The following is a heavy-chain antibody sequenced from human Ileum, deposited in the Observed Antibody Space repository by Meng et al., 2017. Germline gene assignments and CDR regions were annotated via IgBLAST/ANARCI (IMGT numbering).Heavy chain of an antibody. V-gene: IGHV3-7*01. D-gene: IGHD6-13*01. J-gene: IGHJ6*02. Sequence: GGSLRLSCVASGVSFSSYWMAWVRQAPGKGLEWVANIKKRGSEKDYVDSVKGRFTISRDNAKNSLYLQMNSLRVEDTAVYYCATKADPGYGMDVWGQGTTVTVSS. CDR2: IKKRGSEK. CDR3: ATKADPGYGMDV. CDR1: GVSFSSYW.